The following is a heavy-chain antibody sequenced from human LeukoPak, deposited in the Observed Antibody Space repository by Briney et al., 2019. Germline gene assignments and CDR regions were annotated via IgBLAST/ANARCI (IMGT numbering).Heavy chain of an antibody. D-gene: IGHD6-19*01. Sequence: GGSLRLSCAASAGFTFSDYWMNWVRPAPGKGLEWVAIISQDGREKLYVDSVKGRFTISRDNAKSSLYLQNNSLRAEDTAVYYCVGGIGWQPDYWGQGTLVTVSS. CDR3: VGGIGWQPDY. V-gene: IGHV3-7*03. CDR2: ISQDGREK. CDR1: AGFTFSDYW. J-gene: IGHJ4*02.